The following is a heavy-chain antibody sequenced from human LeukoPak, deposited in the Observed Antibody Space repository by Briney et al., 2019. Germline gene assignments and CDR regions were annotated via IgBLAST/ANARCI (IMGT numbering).Heavy chain of an antibody. CDR3: ARASKDEVVAPRTFFGYYYMDV. D-gene: IGHD2-15*01. Sequence: SETLSLTCTVSGGSISSYYWSWIRQPPGKGPEWIAYIYNSGGTKYNPSLKSRVTISLDTSKNQFSLKLSSVTAADTAVYYCARASKDEVVAPRTFFGYYYMDVWGKGTTVTVSS. CDR1: GGSISSYY. V-gene: IGHV4-59*01. CDR2: IYNSGGT. J-gene: IGHJ6*03.